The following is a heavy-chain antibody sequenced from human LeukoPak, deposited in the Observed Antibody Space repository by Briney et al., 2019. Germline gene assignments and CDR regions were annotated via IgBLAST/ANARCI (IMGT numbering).Heavy chain of an antibody. Sequence: GGSLRLSCAASGFTFSTYSMSWVRQAPGKGLEWVANIKQEGSEKYYVDPVKGRFTISRDNAKNSLYLQMNSLRAEDTAVYYCARDLCSSTSCRYNWFDPWGQGTLVTVSS. CDR3: ARDLCSSTSCRYNWFDP. V-gene: IGHV3-7*01. CDR1: GFTFSTYS. CDR2: IKQEGSEK. J-gene: IGHJ5*02. D-gene: IGHD2-2*01.